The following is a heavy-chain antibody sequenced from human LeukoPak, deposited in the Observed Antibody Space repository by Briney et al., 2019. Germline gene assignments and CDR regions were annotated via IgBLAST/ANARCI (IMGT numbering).Heavy chain of an antibody. D-gene: IGHD3-10*01. J-gene: IGHJ4*02. CDR2: ISGSGGST. Sequence: GGSLRLSCAASGFTFSSYAMSWVRQAPGKGLEWVSAISGSGGSTYCADSVKGRFTISRDNSKNTLYLQMNSLRAEDTAVYYCAKAHSVMVRAPGYWGQGTLVTVSS. CDR1: GFTFSSYA. CDR3: AKAHSVMVRAPGY. V-gene: IGHV3-23*01.